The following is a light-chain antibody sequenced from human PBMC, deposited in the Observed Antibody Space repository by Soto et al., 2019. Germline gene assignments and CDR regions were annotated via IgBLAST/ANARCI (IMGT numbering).Light chain of an antibody. CDR2: RAS. J-gene: IGKJ3*01. V-gene: IGKV3-20*01. CDR1: QTISSSF. Sequence: EIVWTQSPGTLSLSPGERATLSCRASQTISSSFLAWYQQKPGQAPRLLIYRASRRAPGIPDRFSGSGSWTDFTLTISRLEPEDFAVYYCHQFGSSPLDTFGPGTKVDIK. CDR3: HQFGSSPLDT.